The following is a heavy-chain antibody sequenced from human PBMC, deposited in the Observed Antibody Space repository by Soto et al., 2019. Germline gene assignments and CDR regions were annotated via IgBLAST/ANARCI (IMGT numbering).Heavy chain of an antibody. CDR1: GGSVSSDSYN. D-gene: IGHD4-17*01. V-gene: IGHV4-39*01. J-gene: IGHJ3*02. CDR2: IYYSGRT. CDR3: ARFYGNAFDI. Sequence: QLQLQESGPGLVKPSETLSLTCTVSGGSVSSDSYNWAWIRQPPGKGQECIGTIYYSGRTDYNPSLKSRVTISEDPSNTPLPLKVTFVSAADTAVYYCARFYGNAFDIWCRGATVTVS.